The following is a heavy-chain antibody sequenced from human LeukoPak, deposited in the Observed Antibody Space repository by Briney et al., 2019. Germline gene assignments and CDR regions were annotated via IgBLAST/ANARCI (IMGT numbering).Heavy chain of an antibody. CDR3: ARHWVTSSSTNWFDP. V-gene: IGHV4-39*01. CDR2: IYYSGST. CDR1: GGSISSSSYY. J-gene: IGHJ5*02. Sequence: SETLSLTCTVSGGSISSSSYYWGWIRHPPGKGLEWICSIYYSGSTYYNPSLKSRVTISVETSKNQFSLKLSSLTAADTAVYYCARHWVTSSSTNWFDPWGQGALATVSS. D-gene: IGHD6-6*01.